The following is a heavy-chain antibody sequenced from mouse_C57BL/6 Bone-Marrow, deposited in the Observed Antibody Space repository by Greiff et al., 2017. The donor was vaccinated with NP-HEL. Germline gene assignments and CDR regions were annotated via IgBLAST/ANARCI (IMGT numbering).Heavy chain of an antibody. V-gene: IGHV1-55*01. Sequence: QVQLKQPGAELVKPGASVKMSCKASGYTFTSYWITWVKQRPGQGLEWIGDIYPGSGSTNYNEKFKSKATLTVDTSSSTAYMQLSSLTSEDSAVYYCARWGILITTGAMDYWGQGTSVTVSS. CDR3: ARWGILITTGAMDY. J-gene: IGHJ4*01. D-gene: IGHD2-4*01. CDR1: GYTFTSYW. CDR2: IYPGSGST.